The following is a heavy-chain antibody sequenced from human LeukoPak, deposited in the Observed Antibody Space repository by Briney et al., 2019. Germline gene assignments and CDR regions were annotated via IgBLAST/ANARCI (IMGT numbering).Heavy chain of an antibody. V-gene: IGHV3-21*01. CDR1: GFTFSSYS. J-gene: IGHJ4*02. CDR2: ISSTSIYM. Sequence: GGCLRLSCAASGFTFSSYSMTWVRQAPGKGLEWVSSISSTSIYMYYADSVKGRFTISRDNAKNSLYLQMNSLRAEDTSVYYCARDSVRNYFDYWGQGTLVTVSS. CDR3: ARDSVRNYFDY. D-gene: IGHD5/OR15-5a*01.